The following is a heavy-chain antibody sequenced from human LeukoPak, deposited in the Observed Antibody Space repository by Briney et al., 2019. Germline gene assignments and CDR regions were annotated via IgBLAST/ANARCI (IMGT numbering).Heavy chain of an antibody. CDR3: ARAAGYGSSWYTDY. V-gene: IGHV1-2*02. CDR2: INPNSGGT. D-gene: IGHD6-13*01. CDR1: GYTFTSYG. J-gene: IGHJ4*02. Sequence: GASVKVSCKASGYTFTSYGISWVRQAPGQGLEWMGWINPNSGGTNYAQKFQGRVTMTRDTSISTAYVEMSRLTSDDTALYYCARAAGYGSSWYTDYWGQGTLVTVSS.